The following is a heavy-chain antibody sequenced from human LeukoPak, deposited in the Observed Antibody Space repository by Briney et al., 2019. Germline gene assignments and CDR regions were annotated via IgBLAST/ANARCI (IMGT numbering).Heavy chain of an antibody. CDR1: GGSISSGGYY. J-gene: IGHJ6*02. V-gene: IGHV4-31*03. CDR2: IYYSGST. D-gene: IGHD4-11*01. CDR3: AGEPKVKYYYGMDV. Sequence: TLSLTCTVSGGSISSGGYYWSWIRQHPGKGLEWIGYIYYSGSTYYNPSLKSRVTISVDTSKNQFSLKLSSVTAADTAVYYCAGEPKVKYYYGMDVWGQGTTVTVSS.